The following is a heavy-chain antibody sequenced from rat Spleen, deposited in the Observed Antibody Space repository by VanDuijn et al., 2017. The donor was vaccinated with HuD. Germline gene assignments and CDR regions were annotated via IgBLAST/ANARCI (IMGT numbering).Heavy chain of an antibody. Sequence: EVQLVESDGGLVQPGRSLKLSCTASGFTLSDYSMAWVRQAPTKGLEWVATMSYDGGNTYYRDSVKGRFTISRDNAKSSLYLQMDSLRSEDTATYYCARHWGYWGQGVMVTVSS. D-gene: IGHD4-6*01. CDR2: MSYDGGNT. J-gene: IGHJ2*01. V-gene: IGHV5-29*01. CDR3: ARHWGY. CDR1: GFTLSDYS.